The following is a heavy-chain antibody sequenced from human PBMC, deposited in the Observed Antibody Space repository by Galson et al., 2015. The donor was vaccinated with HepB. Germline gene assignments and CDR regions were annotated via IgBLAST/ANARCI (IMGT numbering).Heavy chain of an antibody. CDR2: ISGYSGNT. J-gene: IGHJ4*02. Sequence: SVKVSCKASGYTFTSYAISWVRQAPGHGLEWMGWISGYSGNTSYAQKFQGRVTMTTDTSTSTAYMELRSLRSDDTAVYYCARDRYYGSGSYFRGWGQGTLVTVSS. D-gene: IGHD3-10*01. CDR3: ARDRYYGSGSYFRG. CDR1: GYTFTSYA. V-gene: IGHV1-18*04.